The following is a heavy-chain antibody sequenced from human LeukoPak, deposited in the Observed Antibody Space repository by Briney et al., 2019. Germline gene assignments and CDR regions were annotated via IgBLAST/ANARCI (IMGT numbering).Heavy chain of an antibody. J-gene: IGHJ4*02. V-gene: IGHV3-23*01. Sequence: PGGSLRLSCAASGFTFNYYAMGWVRQSPGKGLEWVSGISLSGESTYYADSVRGRFTISRDNSKNTLYPQMNSLRAEDTAVYYCAKVPGRDGYSIIEYYFDYWGQGTLVTVSS. CDR2: ISLSGEST. D-gene: IGHD5-24*01. CDR1: GFTFNYYA. CDR3: AKVPGRDGYSIIEYYFDY.